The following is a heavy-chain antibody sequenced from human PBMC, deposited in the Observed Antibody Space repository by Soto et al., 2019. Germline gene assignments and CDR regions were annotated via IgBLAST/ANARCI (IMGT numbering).Heavy chain of an antibody. CDR3: AKIYTAMATGRLDY. Sequence: GGSLRLSCAASGFTFSSYAMSWVRQAPGKGLEWVSAISGSGGSTYYADSVKGRFTISRDNSKNALYLQMNSLRAEDTAVYYCAKIYTAMATGRLDYWGQGTLVTVSS. CDR1: GFTFSSYA. J-gene: IGHJ4*02. V-gene: IGHV3-23*01. D-gene: IGHD5-18*01. CDR2: ISGSGGST.